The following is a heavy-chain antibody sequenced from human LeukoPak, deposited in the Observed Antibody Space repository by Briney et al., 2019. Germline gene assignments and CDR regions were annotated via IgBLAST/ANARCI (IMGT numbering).Heavy chain of an antibody. Sequence: ASVKVSCKASGYTFTSYGISWVRQAPGQGLEWMGWISAYNGNTNYAQKLQGRVTMTTDTSTSTAYMELRSPRSDDTAVYYCARDSSREQWLPFDYWGQGTLVTVSS. D-gene: IGHD6-19*01. J-gene: IGHJ4*02. CDR1: GYTFTSYG. CDR2: ISAYNGNT. CDR3: ARDSSREQWLPFDY. V-gene: IGHV1-18*01.